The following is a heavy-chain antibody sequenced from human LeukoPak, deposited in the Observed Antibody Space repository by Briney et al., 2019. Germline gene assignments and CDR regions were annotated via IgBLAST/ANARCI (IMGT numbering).Heavy chain of an antibody. Sequence: GASVKVSCKASGYTFTTYGISWVRQAPGQGLEWMGWISTYNGNTNYAQKLQGRVTMTTDTSTSTAYMELRSLRSDDTAVYYCARGVYDILTGQALDYWGQGTLVTVSS. D-gene: IGHD3-9*01. J-gene: IGHJ4*02. CDR2: ISTYNGNT. V-gene: IGHV1-18*01. CDR3: ARGVYDILTGQALDY. CDR1: GYTFTTYG.